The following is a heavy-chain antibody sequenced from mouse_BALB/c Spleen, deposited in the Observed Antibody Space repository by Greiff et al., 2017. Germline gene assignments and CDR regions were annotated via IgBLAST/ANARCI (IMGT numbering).Heavy chain of an antibody. CDR3: ARPRYGAMDY. D-gene: IGHD1-1*02. CDR2: ISSGSSTI. J-gene: IGHJ4*01. CDR1: GFTFSSFG. V-gene: IGHV5-17*02. Sequence: EVHLVESGGGLVQPGGSRKLSCAASGFTFSSFGMHWVRQAPEKGLEWVAYISSGSSTIYYADTVKGRFTISRDNPKNTLFLQMTSLRSEDTAMYYCARPRYGAMDYWGQGTSVTVSS.